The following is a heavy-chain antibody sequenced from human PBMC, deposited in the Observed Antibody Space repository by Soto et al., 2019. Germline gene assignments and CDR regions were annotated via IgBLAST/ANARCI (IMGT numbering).Heavy chain of an antibody. V-gene: IGHV3-7*03. CDR2: IKQDGSEK. J-gene: IGHJ6*02. CDR1: GFTFSSYW. D-gene: IGHD4-17*01. CDR3: ARAPLRPGYGDYHRGYYYGMDV. Sequence: EVQLVESGGGLVQPGGSLRLSCAASGFTFSSYWMSWVRQAPGKGLEWVANIKQDGSEKYYVDSVKGRFTISRDNAKNSLYLQMNSLRAEDTAVYYCARAPLRPGYGDYHRGYYYGMDVWGQGTTVTVSS.